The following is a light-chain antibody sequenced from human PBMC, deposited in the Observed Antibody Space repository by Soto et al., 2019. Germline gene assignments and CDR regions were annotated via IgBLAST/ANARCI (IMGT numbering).Light chain of an antibody. CDR1: QIIGSW. CDR2: DAS. Sequence: DIQMTQSPSTLSASVGDGVTITCRASQIIGSWLAWYQQKPGKAPKLLIYDASSLQSGVPSRFSGSGFGTEFTLTISSLQPGDFATYYCQQYSSRSTFGQGTKVDIK. CDR3: QQYSSRST. V-gene: IGKV1-5*01. J-gene: IGKJ1*01.